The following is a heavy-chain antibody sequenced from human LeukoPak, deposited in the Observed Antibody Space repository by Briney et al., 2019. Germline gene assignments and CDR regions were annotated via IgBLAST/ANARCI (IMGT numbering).Heavy chain of an antibody. CDR3: AKDGGSGSSFDP. D-gene: IGHD3-10*01. Sequence: GGSLRLSCAASGFTFSSYGMHWVRQAPGKGLEWVAVISYDGSNKYYADSVKGRFTISRDNSKSTLYLQMNSLRAEGTAVYYRAKDGGSGSSFDPWGQGTLVTVSS. V-gene: IGHV3-30*18. J-gene: IGHJ5*02. CDR1: GFTFSSYG. CDR2: ISYDGSNK.